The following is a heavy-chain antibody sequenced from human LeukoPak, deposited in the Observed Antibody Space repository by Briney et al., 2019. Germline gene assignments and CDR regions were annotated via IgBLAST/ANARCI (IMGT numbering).Heavy chain of an antibody. CDR1: GYSFTSYW. CDR3: ARAFSLNWFDP. V-gene: IGHV1-46*03. J-gene: IGHJ5*02. D-gene: IGHD3-3*01. CDR2: INPSGGST. Sequence: PGESLKISCKGSGYSFTSYWIGWVRQAPGQGLEWMGIINPSGGSTSYAQKFQGRVTMTRDTSTSTVYMELSSLRSEDTAVYYCARAFSLNWFDPWGQGTLVTVSS.